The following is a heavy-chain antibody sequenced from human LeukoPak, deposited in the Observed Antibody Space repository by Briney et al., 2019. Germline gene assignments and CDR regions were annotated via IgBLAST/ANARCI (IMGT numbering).Heavy chain of an antibody. J-gene: IGHJ6*02. Sequence: ASVKAYCKAYGYTFTSYDINWVRQATGQGLEWMGWMNPNSGNTGYAQKFQGRVTMTRNTSISTAYMELSSLRSEDTAVYYCARCTDDFWSGYYGYYYGMDVWGQGTTVTVSS. CDR2: MNPNSGNT. CDR3: ARCTDDFWSGYYGYYYGMDV. D-gene: IGHD3-3*01. CDR1: GYTFTSYD. V-gene: IGHV1-8*01.